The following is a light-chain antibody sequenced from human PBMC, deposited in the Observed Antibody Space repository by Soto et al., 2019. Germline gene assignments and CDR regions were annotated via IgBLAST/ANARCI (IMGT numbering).Light chain of an antibody. Sequence: DIQMTQSPSSLSASIGDRVTITCQASQNITNNLSWYQQKPGKAPNLLIYHASKLAKGVTSRFSGSGSGTDFSFIITSLQREDLATYYCQQYYGLPPLTVGQGTRLESK. V-gene: IGKV1-33*01. J-gene: IGKJ5*01. CDR2: HAS. CDR3: QQYYGLPPLT. CDR1: QNITNN.